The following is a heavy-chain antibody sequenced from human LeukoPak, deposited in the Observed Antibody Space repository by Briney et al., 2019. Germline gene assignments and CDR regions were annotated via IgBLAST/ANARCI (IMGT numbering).Heavy chain of an antibody. Sequence: GGSLRLSCAASGFTFSSYWMSWVRQAPGKGLEWVAFIRFDGGNKYYADSVKGRFTISRDNSRNTLYLQMNSLRPEDTAVYYCAKDAPCTNGVCALSGWGQGTLVTVPS. CDR1: GFTFSSYW. J-gene: IGHJ4*02. V-gene: IGHV3-30*02. CDR2: IRFDGGNK. CDR3: AKDAPCTNGVCALSG. D-gene: IGHD2-8*01.